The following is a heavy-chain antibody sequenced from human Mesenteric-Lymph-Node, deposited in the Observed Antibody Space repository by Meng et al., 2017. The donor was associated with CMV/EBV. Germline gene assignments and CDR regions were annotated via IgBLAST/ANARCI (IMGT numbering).Heavy chain of an antibody. Sequence: GGSLRLSCAASGFTVSSNYMSWVRQAPGKGLEWVSAISGNGDRTYYADSVKGRFTISRDNSKNTLYVQMNSLRAEDTAVYFCGRFWSGYLPDYWGQGTLVTVSS. D-gene: IGHD3-3*01. CDR1: GFTVSSNY. V-gene: IGHV3-23*01. J-gene: IGHJ4*02. CDR3: GRFWSGYLPDY. CDR2: ISGNGDRT.